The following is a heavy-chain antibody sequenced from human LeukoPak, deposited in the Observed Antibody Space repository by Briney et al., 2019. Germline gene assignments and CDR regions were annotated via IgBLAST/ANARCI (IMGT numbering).Heavy chain of an antibody. V-gene: IGHV4-34*01. CDR2: INHSGST. J-gene: IGHJ6*02. CDR3: ARTYSSGWYLMDV. Sequence: SETLSLTCAVYGGSFSGYYWSWIRQPPGKGLEWIGEINHSGSTNYNPSLKSRVTISVDTSKNQFSLKLSSVTAADTAVYYCARTYSSGWYLMDVWGQGTTVTVSS. CDR1: GGSFSGYY. D-gene: IGHD6-19*01.